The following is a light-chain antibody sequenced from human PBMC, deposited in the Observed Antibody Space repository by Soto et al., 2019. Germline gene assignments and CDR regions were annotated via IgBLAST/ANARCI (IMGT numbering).Light chain of an antibody. CDR3: SSYTSSSTVV. Sequence: QSALTQPASVSGSPGQSITISCTGTGSDVGGYNYVSWYQQHPGKAPKLMIYEVSNGPSGVSNRFSGSKSGNTASLTISGLQAEDEADYYCSSYTSSSTVVFGGGTKLTVL. V-gene: IGLV2-14*01. CDR1: GSDVGGYNY. J-gene: IGLJ2*01. CDR2: EVS.